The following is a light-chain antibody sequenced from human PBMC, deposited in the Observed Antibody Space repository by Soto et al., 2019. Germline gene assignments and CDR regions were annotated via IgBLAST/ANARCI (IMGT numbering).Light chain of an antibody. CDR3: SSYTSSTTLYV. CDR2: AVS. Sequence: QSALTQPPSASGSPGQSVTISCTGTSSDVGAYNYVSWYQQHPGKAPKLMIYAVSNRPSGVSNRFSGSKSGNTASLTISGLQAEDEADYYCSSYTSSTTLYVFGTGTKVTVL. V-gene: IGLV2-14*01. CDR1: SSDVGAYNY. J-gene: IGLJ1*01.